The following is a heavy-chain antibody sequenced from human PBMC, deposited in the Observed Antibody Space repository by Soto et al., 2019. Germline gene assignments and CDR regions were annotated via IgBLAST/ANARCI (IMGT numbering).Heavy chain of an antibody. D-gene: IGHD1-26*01. Sequence: SETLSLTCTVSRGSISSYYWSWIRQPPGKGLEWIGYIYYSESTNYNPSLKSRVTISVDTSKNQFSLKLTSVTAADTAVYYCASILGSHFDYWGQGTLVTVSS. CDR1: RGSISSYY. CDR3: ASILGSHFDY. V-gene: IGHV4-59*01. J-gene: IGHJ4*02. CDR2: IYYSEST.